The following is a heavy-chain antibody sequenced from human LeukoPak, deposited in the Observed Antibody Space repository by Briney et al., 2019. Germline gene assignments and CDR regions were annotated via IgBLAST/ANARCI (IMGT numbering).Heavy chain of an antibody. J-gene: IGHJ6*03. Sequence: PSETPSLTCAVYGGSFSGYYWSWIRQPPGKGLEWIGEINHSGSTNYNPSLKSRVTISVDTSKNQFSLKLSSVTAADTAVYYCARVAVPAAIYARYYYYYMDVWGKGTTVTVSS. CDR3: ARVAVPAAIYARYYYYYMDV. D-gene: IGHD2-2*01. V-gene: IGHV4-34*01. CDR2: INHSGST. CDR1: GGSFSGYY.